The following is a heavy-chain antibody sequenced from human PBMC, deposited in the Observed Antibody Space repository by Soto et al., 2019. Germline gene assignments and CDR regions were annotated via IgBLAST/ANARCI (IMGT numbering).Heavy chain of an antibody. Sequence: QVQLVQSGAEVKTPGSSVEVSCKASGGIFSSFSITWVRQVPGHGLEWMGGIIPMTGTPNYAEKFQGRRTLTADASTRRVYLVLCSLKSEDTAVYYCARGPILPGATSWLDPWGQGTVVFVSS. J-gene: IGHJ5*02. V-gene: IGHV1-69*01. CDR2: IIPMTGTP. CDR3: ARGPILPGATSWLDP. D-gene: IGHD1-1*01. CDR1: GGIFSSFS.